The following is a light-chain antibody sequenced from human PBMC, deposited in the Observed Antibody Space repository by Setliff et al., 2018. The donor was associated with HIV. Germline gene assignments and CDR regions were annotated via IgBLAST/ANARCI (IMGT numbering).Light chain of an antibody. CDR1: NSDVGGYHY. CDR2: EVS. J-gene: IGLJ1*01. CDR3: CSYVSRQNSYV. V-gene: IGLV2-14*01. Sequence: ALTQPASVSGSPGQSITISCTGTNSDVGGYHYVSWYQQHPGKAPKLMIYEVSNRPSGVSNRFSGSKSGNTASLTISGLQAEDEGDYYCCSYVSRQNSYVFGTGTKVTVL.